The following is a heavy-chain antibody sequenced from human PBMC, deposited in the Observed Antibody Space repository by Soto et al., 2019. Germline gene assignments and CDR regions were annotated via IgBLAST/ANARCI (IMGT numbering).Heavy chain of an antibody. CDR2: IIPILGIA. Sequence: SVKVSCKASGGTFSSYTISWVRQAPGQGLEWMGRIIPILGIANYAQKFQGRVTITADKSTSTAYMELSSLRSEDTAVYYCARAYTDDYGDYYPFDYWGQGTLVTVSS. CDR1: GGTFSSYT. V-gene: IGHV1-69*02. CDR3: ARAYTDDYGDYYPFDY. J-gene: IGHJ4*02. D-gene: IGHD4-17*01.